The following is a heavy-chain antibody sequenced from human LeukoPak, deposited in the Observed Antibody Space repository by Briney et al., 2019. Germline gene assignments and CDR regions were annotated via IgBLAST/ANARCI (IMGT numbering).Heavy chain of an antibody. V-gene: IGHV5-51*01. J-gene: IGHJ5*02. CDR2: IYPDDSDT. CDR3: ARLRDTPDWFDP. Sequence: GESLKISCKGSGYSFPTYWIGWVRQMPGKGLEWMGIIYPDDSDTRYSPSFQGQVTISADKSITTAYLQWSSLKASDTAMYYCARLRDTPDWFDPWGQGTLVTVSS. D-gene: IGHD5-18*01. CDR1: GYSFPTYW.